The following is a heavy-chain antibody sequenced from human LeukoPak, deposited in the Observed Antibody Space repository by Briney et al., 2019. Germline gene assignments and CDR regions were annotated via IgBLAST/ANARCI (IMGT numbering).Heavy chain of an antibody. CDR3: AKRMYYFDY. CDR1: GFTFSSYA. D-gene: IGHD2-15*01. V-gene: IGHV3-64*04. J-gene: IGHJ4*02. CDR2: ISYNGGST. Sequence: GGSLRLSCAASGFTFSSYAMHWARQAPGKGLEYVSSISYNGGSTFYANSVKGRFTISRDNSKNTLYLQMNSLRAEDTAVYYCAKRMYYFDYWGQGTLVTVSS.